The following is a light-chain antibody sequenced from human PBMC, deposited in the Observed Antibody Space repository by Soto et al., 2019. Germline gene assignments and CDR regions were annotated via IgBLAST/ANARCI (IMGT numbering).Light chain of an antibody. CDR1: SSNIGNNY. J-gene: IGLJ2*01. Sequence: QSVLTQPPSVSAAPGQKVTISCSGSSSNIGNNYVSWYQQLPGTAPKLLIYENNKRPSAIPDRFSGSKSGTSATLGITGLQTGDEADYYCGTWDSSLSAHVVFGGGTKLTVL. CDR2: ENN. V-gene: IGLV1-51*02. CDR3: GTWDSSLSAHVV.